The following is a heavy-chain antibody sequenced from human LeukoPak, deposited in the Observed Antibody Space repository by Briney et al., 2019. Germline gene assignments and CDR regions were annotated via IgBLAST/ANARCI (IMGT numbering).Heavy chain of an antibody. D-gene: IGHD5-24*01. J-gene: IGHJ3*02. CDR3: ARVPFRSMADAFDI. CDR1: GGSISSGSYY. CDR2: IYTSGST. V-gene: IGHV4-61*02. Sequence: KASQTLSLTCAVSGGSISSGSYYWSWIRQPAGKGLEWIGRIYTSGSTNYNPSLKSRVTISVDTSKNQFSLKLSSVTAADTAVYYCARVPFRSMADAFDIWGQGTMVTVSS.